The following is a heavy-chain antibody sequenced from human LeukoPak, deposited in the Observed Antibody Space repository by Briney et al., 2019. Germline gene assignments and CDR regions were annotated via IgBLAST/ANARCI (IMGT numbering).Heavy chain of an antibody. D-gene: IGHD2-2*01. CDR2: IYYSGST. CDR3: ARLGIVPAARKETYYYYGMDV. V-gene: IGHV4-59*08. Sequence: SETLSLTCPVSGGSISSYYWSWIRQPPGKGLEWIGYIYYSGSTNYNPSLKSRVTISVDTSKNQFSLKLSSVTAADTAVYYCARLGIVPAARKETYYYYGMDVWGQGTTVTVSS. CDR1: GGSISSYY. J-gene: IGHJ6*02.